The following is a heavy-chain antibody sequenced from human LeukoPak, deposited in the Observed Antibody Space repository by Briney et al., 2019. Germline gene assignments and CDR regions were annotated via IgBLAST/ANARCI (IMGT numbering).Heavy chain of an antibody. CDR1: GFTFSRYW. Sequence: GGSLRLSSAASGFTFSRYWMSWVRQAPGKGLVWVANIKQDGSEKYYVDSVKGRFTISRDNAKNSLYLQMNSLRAEDTAVYYCASKYYDILTGYSEIWGQGTLVTVSS. D-gene: IGHD3-9*01. CDR2: IKQDGSEK. CDR3: ASKYYDILTGYSEI. J-gene: IGHJ4*02. V-gene: IGHV3-7*02.